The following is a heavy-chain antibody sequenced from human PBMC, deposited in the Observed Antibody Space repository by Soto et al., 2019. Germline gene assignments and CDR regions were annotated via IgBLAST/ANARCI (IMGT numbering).Heavy chain of an antibody. CDR3: ARDSGSSRPEHSDY. Sequence: EASVKVSCKASGYTFTSYGISWVRQAPGQGLEWMGWISAYNGNTNYAQKLQGRVTMTTDTSTSTAYMELRSLRSDDTAVYYCARDSGSSRPEHSDYWGQGTLVTVSS. CDR2: ISAYNGNT. CDR1: GYTFTSYG. J-gene: IGHJ4*02. V-gene: IGHV1-18*01. D-gene: IGHD1-26*01.